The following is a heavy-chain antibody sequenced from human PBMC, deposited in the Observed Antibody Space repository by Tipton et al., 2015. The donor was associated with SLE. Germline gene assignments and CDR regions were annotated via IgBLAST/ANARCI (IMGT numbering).Heavy chain of an antibody. CDR2: IYPADSDT. Sequence: VQLVQSGAEVRKPGESLKISCKGSGYSFTSYWIAWVRQMPGKGLEWMGIIYPADSDTRYSPSFQGQVSISAEKSISTAYLQWTSLKASDTAMYYCARRGYSYANYFEYWGQGTLVTVSS. CDR3: ARRGYSYANYFEY. J-gene: IGHJ4*02. D-gene: IGHD5-18*01. CDR1: GYSFTSYW. V-gene: IGHV5-51*03.